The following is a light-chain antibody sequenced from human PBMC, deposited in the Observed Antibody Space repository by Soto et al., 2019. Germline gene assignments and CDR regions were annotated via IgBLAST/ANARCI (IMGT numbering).Light chain of an antibody. V-gene: IGKV1-33*01. CDR1: QDISNY. CDR3: QQYDNLPRWT. J-gene: IGKJ1*01. CDR2: DAS. Sequence: DIQMTQSPSSLSASVGDRVTITCQASQDISNYLNWYQQEPGKAPKLLIYDASNLETGVPSRFSGSGSGTDFTFTISSLQPEDIATYYCQQYDNLPRWTFGQGTKVDIK.